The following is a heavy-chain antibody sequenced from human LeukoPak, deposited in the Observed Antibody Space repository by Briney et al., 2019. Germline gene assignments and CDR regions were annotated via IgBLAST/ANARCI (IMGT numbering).Heavy chain of an antibody. Sequence: GGSLRLSCAASGFTFSDYYMSWIRQAPGKGLEWVSYISTSGSSIYYADSVKGRFTISRDNAKNSLYLQMNSLRAEDTAVYYCAQVPYRYYGSGSYQFDYWGQGTLVTVSS. CDR1: GFTFSDYY. D-gene: IGHD3-10*01. CDR2: ISTSGSSI. J-gene: IGHJ4*02. CDR3: AQVPYRYYGSGSYQFDY. V-gene: IGHV3-11*04.